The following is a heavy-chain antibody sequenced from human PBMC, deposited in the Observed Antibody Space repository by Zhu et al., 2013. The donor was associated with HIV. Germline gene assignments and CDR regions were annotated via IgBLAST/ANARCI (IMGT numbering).Heavy chain of an antibody. CDR3: ARRAGTSGTTLEF. CDR1: GYMFSNYG. V-gene: IGHV1-8*01. CDR2: MNPNSGNT. Sequence: QVQVTQSEPVLTKSGASVRVSCKTSGYMFSNYGINWVRQATGQGLEWMGWMNPNSGNTGNAQKFQGRVTMTRNNSITTAYMELSSLSYEDTAIYYCARRAGTSGTTLEFWGQGTLVTVSS. J-gene: IGHJ4*02. D-gene: IGHD1-7*01.